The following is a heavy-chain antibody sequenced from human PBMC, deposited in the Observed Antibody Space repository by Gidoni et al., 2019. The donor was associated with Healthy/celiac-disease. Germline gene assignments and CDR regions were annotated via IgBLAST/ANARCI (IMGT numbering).Heavy chain of an antibody. CDR1: GGSISSSNW. D-gene: IGHD5-12*01. CDR3: ARVGAGRDGYNRVDY. J-gene: IGHJ4*02. Sequence: QVQLQESGPGLVKPSGTLSLTCAVSGGSISSSNWWSWVRQPPGKGLEWIGEIYHSGSTNYNPSLKSRVTIAVDKSKNQFSLKLSSVTAADTAVYYCARVGAGRDGYNRVDYWGQGTLVTVSS. V-gene: IGHV4-4*02. CDR2: IYHSGST.